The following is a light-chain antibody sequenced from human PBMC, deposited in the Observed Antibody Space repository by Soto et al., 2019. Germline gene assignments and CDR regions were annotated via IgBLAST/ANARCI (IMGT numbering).Light chain of an antibody. CDR1: QNIKNG. V-gene: IGKV1-5*01. CDR3: QQYNSFPWT. J-gene: IGKJ1*01. CDR2: EGS. Sequence: DIQMTQSPSTLSASVGDRVTITCRASQNIKNGLAWYQQGPGQAPKLLISEGSSLESGVPSTFSGTASGTEFTLTISSLQPDDFATYYCQQYNSFPWTFGQGTRVEIK.